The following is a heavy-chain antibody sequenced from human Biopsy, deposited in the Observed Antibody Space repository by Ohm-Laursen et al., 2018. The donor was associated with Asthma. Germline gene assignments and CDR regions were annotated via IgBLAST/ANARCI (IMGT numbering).Heavy chain of an antibody. CDR3: ARRITIFGVVQKDHGMDA. Sequence: SETLSLTCTVSGGSMTPTSHYWDWIRQAPGKGLEWIGYISYGGKTSYNPSLKNRVTISKNTSKNQFSLRRPSVTAADTAVYFCARRITIFGVVQKDHGMDAWGQGTTVIVSS. J-gene: IGHJ6*02. CDR2: ISYGGKT. D-gene: IGHD3-3*01. CDR1: GGSMTPTSHY. V-gene: IGHV4-39*01.